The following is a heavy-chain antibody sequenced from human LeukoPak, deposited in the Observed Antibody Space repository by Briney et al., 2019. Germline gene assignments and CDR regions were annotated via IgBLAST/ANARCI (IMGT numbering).Heavy chain of an antibody. J-gene: IGHJ4*02. Sequence: PSETLSLTCTVSGGSISSSSYYWGWIRQPPGKGLEWIGSIYYSGSTYYNPSLKSRVTISVDTSKNQFSLMLSSVTAADTAVYYCASYYNVVFDYWGQGTLVTVSS. CDR2: IYYSGST. V-gene: IGHV4-39*01. D-gene: IGHD3-10*01. CDR1: GGSISSSSYY. CDR3: ASYYNVVFDY.